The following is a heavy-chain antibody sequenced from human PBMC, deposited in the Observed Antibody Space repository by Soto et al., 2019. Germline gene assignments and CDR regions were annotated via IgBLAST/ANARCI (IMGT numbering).Heavy chain of an antibody. Sequence: SETLSLTCTVSGGSVSSGSYYWSWIRQPPGKGLEWIGYIYYSGSTNYNPSLKSRVTISLDTSKNQFSLKLSSVTAADTAVYYCARATMEGATLGYWGQGTLVTVSS. CDR2: IYYSGST. CDR1: GGSVSSGSYY. CDR3: ARATMEGATLGY. V-gene: IGHV4-61*01. D-gene: IGHD3-10*01. J-gene: IGHJ4*02.